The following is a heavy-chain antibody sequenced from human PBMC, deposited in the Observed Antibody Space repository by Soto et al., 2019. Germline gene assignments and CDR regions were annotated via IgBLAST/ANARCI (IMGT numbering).Heavy chain of an antibody. D-gene: IGHD4-17*01. Sequence: EVQLVESGGGLVQPGESLKLSCAVSGFTFSGSAMHWVRQASGKGLEWVGRIRSKANNYATAYAASVKGRFTISRDDSKNTAYLQMNSLKSEDTDVYDCTRGYGDYVRDYWGQGTLVTVSS. CDR2: IRSKANNYAT. J-gene: IGHJ4*02. CDR1: GFTFSGSA. V-gene: IGHV3-73*01. CDR3: TRGYGDYVRDY.